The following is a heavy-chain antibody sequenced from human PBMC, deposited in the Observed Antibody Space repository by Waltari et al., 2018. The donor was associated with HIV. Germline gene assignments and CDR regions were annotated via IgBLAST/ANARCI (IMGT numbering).Heavy chain of an antibody. D-gene: IGHD3-22*01. Sequence: EVKLMESGGGLVQPGGSRRLCCAASGFAFVPYAITWVRQSPERGLEWVAAIDGSGTKSFYADSVKGRFTHSRDNSKNTVFLQMNSLRAADTAIYYCAKAFYEDTAYYYDFWGRGTRVTVSS. J-gene: IGHJ4*02. CDR3: AKAFYEDTAYYYDF. V-gene: IGHV3-23*01. CDR2: IDGSGTKS. CDR1: GFAFVPYA.